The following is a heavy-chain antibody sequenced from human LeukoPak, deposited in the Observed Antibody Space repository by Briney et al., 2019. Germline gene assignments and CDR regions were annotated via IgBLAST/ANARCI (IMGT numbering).Heavy chain of an antibody. CDR2: INHSGST. J-gene: IGHJ3*02. CDR1: GGSFSGYY. Sequence: ASETLSLTCAVYGGSFSGYYWSWIRQPPGKGLEWIGEINHSGSTNYNPSLKSRVTISVDTSKNQFSLKLSSVTAADTAVYYCARDRTVARSALDIWGQGTMVTVSS. V-gene: IGHV4-34*01. CDR3: ARDRTVARSALDI. D-gene: IGHD4-23*01.